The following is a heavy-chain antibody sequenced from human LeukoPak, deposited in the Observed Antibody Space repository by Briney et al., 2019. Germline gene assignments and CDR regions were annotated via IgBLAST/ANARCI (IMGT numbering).Heavy chain of an antibody. D-gene: IGHD3-3*01. CDR2: IYYSGST. CDR1: GGSISSSSYY. CDR3: ARGDYDFWGGYLILNWFDP. V-gene: IGHV4-39*01. J-gene: IGHJ5*02. Sequence: KSSETLSLTCTVSGGSISSSSYYWGWIRQPPGKGLEWIGSIYYSGSTYYNPSLKSRVTISVDTSKNQFSLKLSSVTAADTAVYYCARGDYDFWGGYLILNWFDPWGQGTLVTVSS.